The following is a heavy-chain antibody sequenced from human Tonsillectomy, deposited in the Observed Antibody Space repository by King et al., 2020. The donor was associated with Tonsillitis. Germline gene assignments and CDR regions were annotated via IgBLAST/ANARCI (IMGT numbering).Heavy chain of an antibody. CDR1: GYTFTGYY. J-gene: IGHJ3*02. CDR3: ARDLGYSGYDGAFNI. D-gene: IGHD5-12*01. V-gene: IGHV1-2*02. CDR2: IHTNSGGT. Sequence: VQLVESGAEVKKPGASVKVSCKASGYTFTGYYIHWVRQAPGQGLEWMGWIHTNSGGTNYAQRFQGRVTMTRDTSIRIAYMELSRLRSDDTAVYYCARDLGYSGYDGAFNIWGQGTMVTVSS.